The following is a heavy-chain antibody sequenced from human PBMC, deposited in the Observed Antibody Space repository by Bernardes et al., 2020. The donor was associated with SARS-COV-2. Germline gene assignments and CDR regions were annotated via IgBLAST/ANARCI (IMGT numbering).Heavy chain of an antibody. D-gene: IGHD6-13*01. J-gene: IGHJ1*01. Sequence: GGSLRLSCAASGFNLSNYNFNWVRQAPGKGLEWVSSISSSSNYIHYADSVKGRFTISRDNAKNSLYLQMNSLRAEDTAVYYCAKDAPLSSRPHWGQGTLVIVSS. V-gene: IGHV3-21*01. CDR1: GFNLSNYN. CDR2: ISSSSNYI. CDR3: AKDAPLSSRPH.